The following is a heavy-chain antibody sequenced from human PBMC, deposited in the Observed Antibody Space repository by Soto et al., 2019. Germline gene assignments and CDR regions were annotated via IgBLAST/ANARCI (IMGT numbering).Heavy chain of an antibody. CDR3: AKDRMGAGVRGYFDY. CDR1: GFTFSSYG. CDR2: ISYDGSNK. Sequence: QVQLVASGGGVVQSGKSLRLSCAGSGFTFSSYGMDRVRQAPGKGLAGEAVISYDGSNKYYADSVKGRFPISRDNSKNTLYLQMSILRADDTAVYYCAKDRMGAGVRGYFDYWGQGTLVTVSS. D-gene: IGHD3-10*01. J-gene: IGHJ4*02. V-gene: IGHV3-30*18.